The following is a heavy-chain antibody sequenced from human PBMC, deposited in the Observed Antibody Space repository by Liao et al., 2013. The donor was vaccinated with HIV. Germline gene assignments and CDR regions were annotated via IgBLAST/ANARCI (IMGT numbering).Heavy chain of an antibody. CDR3: ARDVGPSSRWLHVYSYMDV. Sequence: QVQLQESGPGLVKPSETLSLTCTVSGGSISSYYWSWIRQPAGKGLEWIGRIYSSGSTNYNPSLKSRVTMSVDTSKNQFSLKLSSVTAADTAVYYCARDVGPSSRWLHVYSYMDVWGKGTTVTVSS. D-gene: IGHD5-24*01. V-gene: IGHV4-4*07. CDR1: GGSISSYY. J-gene: IGHJ6*03. CDR2: IYSSGST.